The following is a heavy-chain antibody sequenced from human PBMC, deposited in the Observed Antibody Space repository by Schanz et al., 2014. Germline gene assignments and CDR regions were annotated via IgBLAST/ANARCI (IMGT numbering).Heavy chain of an antibody. CDR3: AKDGRLPYYGTGSDFDY. J-gene: IGHJ4*02. CDR1: GFTFSDYY. D-gene: IGHD3-22*01. V-gene: IGHV3-23*04. CDR2: ISPTGSST. Sequence: EVQLVESGGGLVQPGGSLRLSCAASGFTFSDYYMTWIRQAPGKWLEWVSNISPTGSSTYYADSVKGRFTISRDNSKNTLYLQMNSLRAEDTAIYYCAKDGRLPYYGTGSDFDYWGQGTLVDVSS.